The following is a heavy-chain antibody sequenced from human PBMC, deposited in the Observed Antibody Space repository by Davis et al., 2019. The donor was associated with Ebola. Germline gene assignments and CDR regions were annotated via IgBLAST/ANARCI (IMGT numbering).Heavy chain of an antibody. Sequence: AASVKVSCKAFGFTFSGSGMQWVRQARGQRLEWIGSIVVGSGNTNYAQKFRQRLTMTRDMSTSTVYMELRSLRSDDTAVYYCARSVTMVQGSGWFDPWGQGTLVTVSS. CDR3: ARSVTMVQGSGWFDP. CDR1: GFTFSGSG. V-gene: IGHV1-58*02. D-gene: IGHD3-10*01. CDR2: IVVGSGNT. J-gene: IGHJ5*02.